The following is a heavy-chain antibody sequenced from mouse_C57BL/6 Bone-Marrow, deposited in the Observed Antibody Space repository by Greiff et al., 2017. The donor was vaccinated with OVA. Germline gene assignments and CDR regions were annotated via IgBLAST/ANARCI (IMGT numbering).Heavy chain of an antibody. D-gene: IGHD1-1*01. V-gene: IGHV1-61*01. Sequence: QVHVKQPGAELVRPGSSVKLSCKASGYTFTSYWMDWVKQRPGQGLEWIGNIYPSDSETHYNQKFKDKATLTVDKSSSTAYMQLSSLTSEDSAVYYCARSTTVVARIFDYWGQGTTLTVSS. J-gene: IGHJ2*01. CDR2: IYPSDSET. CDR1: GYTFTSYW. CDR3: ARSTTVVARIFDY.